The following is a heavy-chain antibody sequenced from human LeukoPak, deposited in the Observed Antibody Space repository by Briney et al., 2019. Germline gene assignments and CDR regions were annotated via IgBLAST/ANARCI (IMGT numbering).Heavy chain of an antibody. J-gene: IGHJ3*02. D-gene: IGHD1/OR15-1a*01. CDR3: ARNNWNNGFDI. V-gene: IGHV4-4*07. Sequence: SETLSLTCTVSGGSVSGYYWSWLRQPAGKGLEWIGRIYTSRNINFNPSLKSRVTMSVDTSKNQVSLKLNSVTAADTAVYYCARNNWNNGFDIWGQGTTVTVSS. CDR1: GGSVSGYY. CDR2: IYTSRNI.